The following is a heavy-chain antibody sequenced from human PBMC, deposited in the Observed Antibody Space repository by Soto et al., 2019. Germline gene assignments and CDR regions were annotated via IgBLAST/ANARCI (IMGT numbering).Heavy chain of an antibody. Sequence: PGGSLRLSCAASGFTFSSYSMNWVRQAPGKGLEWVSSISSSSSYIYYADSVKGRFTISRDNAKNSLYLQMNSLRAEDTAVYYCARQRLVRLNLNGMDVWGQRTTVTVSS. CDR3: ARQRLVRLNLNGMDV. CDR2: ISSSSSYI. J-gene: IGHJ6*02. V-gene: IGHV3-21*01. D-gene: IGHD6-13*01. CDR1: GFTFSSYS.